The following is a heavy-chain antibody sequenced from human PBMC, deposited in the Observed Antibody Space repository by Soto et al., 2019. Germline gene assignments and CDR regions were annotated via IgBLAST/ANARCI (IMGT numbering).Heavy chain of an antibody. CDR3: AKVTDIVVVVAVDY. V-gene: IGHV3-23*01. CDR1: GFTFSSYA. Sequence: EVQLLESGGGLVQPGGSLRLSCAASGFTFSSYAMSWVRQAPGKGLEWVSAISGSGGSTYYADSVKGRFTISRDNSKNTPYLQMNSLRAEDTAVYYCAKVTDIVVVVAVDYWGQGTLVTVSS. J-gene: IGHJ4*02. D-gene: IGHD2-15*01. CDR2: ISGSGGST.